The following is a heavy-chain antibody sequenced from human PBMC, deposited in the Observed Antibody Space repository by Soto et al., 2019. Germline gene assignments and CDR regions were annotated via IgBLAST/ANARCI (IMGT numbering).Heavy chain of an antibody. Sequence: QVQLVESGGGVVQPGRSLRLSCAASGFIFRNFGMHWVRRAPGKGLEWVATISGDGNDKYYPDSMKGRFTISRDNFNNSLYLQLKSLGPEDTAVYHCVLGASTAHQPLDSWGKGVLVTVSS. CDR1: GFIFRNFG. CDR2: ISGDGNDK. V-gene: IGHV3-30*03. CDR3: VLGASTAHQPLDS. J-gene: IGHJ4*02. D-gene: IGHD1-26*01.